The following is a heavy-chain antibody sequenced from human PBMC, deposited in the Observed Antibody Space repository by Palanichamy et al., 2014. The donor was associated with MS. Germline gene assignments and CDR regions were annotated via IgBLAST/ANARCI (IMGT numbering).Heavy chain of an antibody. CDR2: IYWDDDE. J-gene: IGHJ6*02. D-gene: IGHD4-17*01. Sequence: QITLKESGPALVKPTQTLTLTCTFSGFSLTTPGVGVGWIRQPPGKALEWLTLIYWDDDERYSPSLKNRLTITEDTSKNQVVLTMTNMDPVDTATYYCARLQFDYGRYYYYGMDVWGQGTTVTVS. V-gene: IGHV2-5*02. CDR3: ARLQFDYGRYYYYGMDV. CDR1: GFSLTTPGVG.